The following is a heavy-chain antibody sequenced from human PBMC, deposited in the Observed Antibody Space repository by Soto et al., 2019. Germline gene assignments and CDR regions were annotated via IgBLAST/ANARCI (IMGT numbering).Heavy chain of an antibody. J-gene: IGHJ5*02. Sequence: QVQLVQSGAEVKKPGASVKVSCKASGYTFTSYGISWVRQAPGQGLEWMGWISAYNGNTNYAQKLQGRVTMTTNIATSRANMELRSLRADDTAVYYWARDGSTYYDILTGYFNVYYWFDPWGQGTLVTVSS. CDR1: GYTFTSYG. V-gene: IGHV1-18*01. D-gene: IGHD3-9*01. CDR2: ISAYNGNT. CDR3: ARDGSTYYDILTGYFNVYYWFDP.